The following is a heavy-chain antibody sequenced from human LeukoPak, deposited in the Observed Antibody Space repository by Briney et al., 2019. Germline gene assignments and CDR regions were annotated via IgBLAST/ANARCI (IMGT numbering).Heavy chain of an antibody. D-gene: IGHD3-3*01. CDR3: ARGWYYDFWSGPQIFDY. CDR2: TYYSGST. CDR1: GGSISSYY. J-gene: IGHJ4*02. Sequence: SETLSLTCTVSGGSISSYYWSWIRQPPGKGLEWIGYTYYSGSTNYNPSLKSRVTISVDTSKNQFSLKLSSVTAADTAAYYCARGWYYDFWSGPQIFDYWGQGTLVTVSS. V-gene: IGHV4-59*01.